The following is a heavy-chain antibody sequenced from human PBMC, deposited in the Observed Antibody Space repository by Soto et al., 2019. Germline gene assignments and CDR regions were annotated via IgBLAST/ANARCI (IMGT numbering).Heavy chain of an antibody. CDR1: GGSISSGGYY. Sequence: SETLSLTCTVSGGSISSGGYYWSWIRQHPGKDLEWIGYIYYSGSTYYNPSLKSRVTISVDTSKNQFSLKLSSVTAADTAVYYCASIGVTTLYYYYGMDVWGQGTTVTVSS. V-gene: IGHV4-31*03. D-gene: IGHD4-17*01. CDR2: IYYSGST. J-gene: IGHJ6*02. CDR3: ASIGVTTLYYYYGMDV.